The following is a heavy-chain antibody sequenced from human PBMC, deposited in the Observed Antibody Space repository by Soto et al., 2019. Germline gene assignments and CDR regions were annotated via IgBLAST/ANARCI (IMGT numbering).Heavy chain of an antibody. Sequence: GGSLRLSCAASGSTFSSYTMNWVRQAPGQGLEWVSSIGSRSDYIYYADSMKGRFTISRDNAKNSLYLQVNSLRVEDTAVYYCARAAVVTAIHLDYWGQGTLVTVSS. CDR2: IGSRSDYI. D-gene: IGHD2-21*02. V-gene: IGHV3-21*01. CDR1: GSTFSSYT. J-gene: IGHJ4*02. CDR3: ARAAVVTAIHLDY.